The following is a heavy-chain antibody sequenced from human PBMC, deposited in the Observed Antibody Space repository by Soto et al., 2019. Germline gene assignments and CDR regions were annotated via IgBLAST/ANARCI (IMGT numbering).Heavy chain of an antibody. D-gene: IGHD3-22*01. V-gene: IGHV1-46*01. CDR1: GYTFTSYY. CDR2: INPSGGST. CDR3: ARGLIYDSSGYYFDY. J-gene: IGHJ4*02. Sequence: QVQLVQSGAEVKKPGASVKVSCKASGYTFTSYYMHWVRQAPGQGLEWMGIINPSGGSTRYAQKFQGRVTMTRDTSTSTVYMELRSLRSEHTAVYYCARGLIYDSSGYYFDYWGQGTLVTVSS.